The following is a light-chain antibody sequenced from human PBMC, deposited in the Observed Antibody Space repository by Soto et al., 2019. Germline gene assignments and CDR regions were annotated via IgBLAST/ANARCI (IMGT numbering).Light chain of an antibody. J-gene: IGLJ2*01. Sequence: SSELTQPPSVSVSPGQTASITCSGDKLGDKYACWYQQKPGQSPVLVIYKNEKRPSGIPERFSASNSGNTAALTISGTQAMDEADYYCQAWDSSTESVVFGGGTKLTVL. CDR2: KNE. CDR3: QAWDSSTESVV. CDR1: KLGDKY. V-gene: IGLV3-1*01.